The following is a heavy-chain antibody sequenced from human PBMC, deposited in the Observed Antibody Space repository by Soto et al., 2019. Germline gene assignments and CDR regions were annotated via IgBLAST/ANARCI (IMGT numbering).Heavy chain of an antibody. CDR3: ARGRYCLTGRCFPNWFDS. J-gene: IGHJ5*01. D-gene: IGHD7-27*01. CDR2: IYQSGST. V-gene: IGHV4-38-2*01. CDR1: GHSISSAYN. Sequence: PSETLSLTXAVSGHSISSAYNWGWFRQPPGKGLEWLGTIYQSGSTYYNPSLKSRVTISVDTSKNQFSLKLRSVTAADTAVYFCARGRYCLTGRCFPNWFDSWGQGALVTVSS.